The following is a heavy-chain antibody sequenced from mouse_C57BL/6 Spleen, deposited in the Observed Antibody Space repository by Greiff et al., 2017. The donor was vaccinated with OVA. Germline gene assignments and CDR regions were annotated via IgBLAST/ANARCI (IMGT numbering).Heavy chain of an antibody. D-gene: IGHD1-1*01. V-gene: IGHV7-3*01. CDR3: ARFSVSYGFDY. CDR2: IRNKANGYTT. CDR1: GFTFTDYY. Sequence: EVMLVESGGGLVQPGGSLSLSCAASGFTFTDYYMSWVRQPPGKALEWLGFIRNKANGYTTEYSASVKGRFTISRDNSQSILYLQMNALRAEDSATHFCARFSVSYGFDYWGQGTTLTVSS. J-gene: IGHJ2*01.